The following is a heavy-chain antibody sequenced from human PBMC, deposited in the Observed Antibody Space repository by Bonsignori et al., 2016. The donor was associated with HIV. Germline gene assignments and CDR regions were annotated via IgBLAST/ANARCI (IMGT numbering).Heavy chain of an antibody. J-gene: IGHJ3*02. V-gene: IGHV4-61*02. Sequence: WIRQPPGKGLEWIGRLHNSGSTNYNPSLKSRVTISVGTSGNQFSLHLNSVTAADTGVYYCARETYYYDSSAYYSSIGGFDIWGQGTMVTVSS. D-gene: IGHD3-22*01. CDR3: ARETYYYDSSAYYSSIGGFDI. CDR2: LHNSGST.